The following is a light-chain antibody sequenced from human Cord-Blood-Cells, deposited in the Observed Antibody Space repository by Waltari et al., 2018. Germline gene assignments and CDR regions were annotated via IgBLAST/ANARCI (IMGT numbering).Light chain of an antibody. CDR1: SGYSNHK. V-gene: IGLV9-49*01. J-gene: IGLJ3*02. Sequence: QPVLTQPPSASASLGASVTLTCTLSSGYSNHKLDWYQQTTRKGPRFGMRVGTGGIVGSKGDGIPDRFSVLGSGLNRYLTIKNIQEEDESDYHCGADHGSGSNFVYVFGGGTKLTVL. CDR3: GADHGSGSNFVYV. CDR2: VGTGGIVG.